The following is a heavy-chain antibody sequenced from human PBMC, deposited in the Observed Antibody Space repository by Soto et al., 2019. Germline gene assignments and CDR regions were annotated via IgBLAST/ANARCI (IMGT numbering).Heavy chain of an antibody. CDR2: IYYSGST. CDR3: ARGTPKTYYYYGMDV. V-gene: IGHV4-59*01. D-gene: IGHD3-10*01. J-gene: IGHJ6*02. Sequence: SETLSLTCTVSGGSISSYYWSWIRQPPGKGLEWIGYIYYSGSTNYNPSLKSRVTISVDTSKNQFSLKLSSVTAADTAVYYCARGTPKTYYYYGMDVWGQGTTVTVSS. CDR1: GGSISSYY.